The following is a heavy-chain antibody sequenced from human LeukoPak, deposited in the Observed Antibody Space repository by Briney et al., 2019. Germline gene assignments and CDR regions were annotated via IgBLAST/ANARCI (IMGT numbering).Heavy chain of an antibody. CDR3: ARDVRGYSGYDLLY. Sequence: PGGSLRLSCAASGFTFSSYSMTWVRQAPGKGLEWVSYISSRSTPIYYADSVKGRFTISRDNAKNSLYLQMNSLRAEDTAVYYCARDVRGYSGYDLLYWGQGTPVTVSS. CDR1: GFTFSSYS. CDR2: ISSRSTPI. V-gene: IGHV3-48*01. D-gene: IGHD5-12*01. J-gene: IGHJ4*02.